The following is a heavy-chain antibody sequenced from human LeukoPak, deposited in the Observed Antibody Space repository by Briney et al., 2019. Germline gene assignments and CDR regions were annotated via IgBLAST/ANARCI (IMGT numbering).Heavy chain of an antibody. J-gene: IGHJ6*02. CDR3: ARSYGSGSSFIRTDYYYYGMDV. V-gene: IGHV3-21*01. CDR2: ISSSSSYI. Sequence: GGSLRLSCAASGFTFSSYSMNWVRQAPGKGLEWVSSISSSSSYIYYADSVKGRFTISRDNAKNSLYLQMNSLRAEDTAVYYCARSYGSGSSFIRTDYYYYGMDVWGQGTTVTVSS. CDR1: GFTFSSYS. D-gene: IGHD3-10*01.